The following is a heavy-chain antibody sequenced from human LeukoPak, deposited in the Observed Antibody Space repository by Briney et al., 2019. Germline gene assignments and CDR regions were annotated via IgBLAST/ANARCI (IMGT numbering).Heavy chain of an antibody. CDR1: GGTFSSYA. Sequence: SVKVSCKASGGTFSSYAISWVRQAPGQGLEWMGGIIPIFGTANYAQKLQGRVTMTTDTSTSTAYMELRSLRSDDTAVYYCARAPDYYYDSSGPHFDYWGQGTLVTVSS. CDR2: IIPIFGTA. J-gene: IGHJ4*02. V-gene: IGHV1-69*05. D-gene: IGHD3-22*01. CDR3: ARAPDYYYDSSGPHFDY.